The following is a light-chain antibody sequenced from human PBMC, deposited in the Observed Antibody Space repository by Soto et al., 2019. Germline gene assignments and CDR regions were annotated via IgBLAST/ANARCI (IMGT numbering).Light chain of an antibody. V-gene: IGLV2-14*01. Sequence: QSALTQPASVSGSPGQSIAISCTGTSSDVGGYDYVSWYQQQPDKAPKLMIYEVTNRPSGVSNRFSGSKSGNTASLTISGLQAEDEADYYCTSYTSSSTPYVFGGGTKVTVL. J-gene: IGLJ1*01. CDR2: EVT. CDR3: TSYTSSSTPYV. CDR1: SSDVGGYDY.